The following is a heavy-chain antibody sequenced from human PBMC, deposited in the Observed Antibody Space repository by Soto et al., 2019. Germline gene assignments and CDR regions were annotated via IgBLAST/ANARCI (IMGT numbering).Heavy chain of an antibody. J-gene: IGHJ5*02. V-gene: IGHV1-3*01. CDR3: ARDHSSGWNWFDP. D-gene: IGHD6-19*01. CDR2: INAGNGNT. CDR1: GYTFTSYA. Sequence: VKVSCKASGYTFTSYAMHWVRQAPGQRLEWMGWINAGNGNTKYSQKFQGRVTITRDTSASTAYMELSSLRSEDTAVYYCARDHSSGWNWFDPWGQGTLVTVSS.